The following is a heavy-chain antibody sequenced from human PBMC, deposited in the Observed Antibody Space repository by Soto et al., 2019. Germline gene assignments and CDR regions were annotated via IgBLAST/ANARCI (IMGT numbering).Heavy chain of an antibody. CDR3: AREAAAAGHGDAFDI. D-gene: IGHD6-13*01. Sequence: PGGSLRLSCAASGFTFSSYGMHWVRQAPGKGLEWVAVIWYDGSNKYYADSVKGRFTISRDNSKNTLYLQMNSLRAEDTAVYYCAREAAAAGHGDAFDIWGQGTMVTVSS. CDR2: IWYDGSNK. J-gene: IGHJ3*02. V-gene: IGHV3-33*01. CDR1: GFTFSSYG.